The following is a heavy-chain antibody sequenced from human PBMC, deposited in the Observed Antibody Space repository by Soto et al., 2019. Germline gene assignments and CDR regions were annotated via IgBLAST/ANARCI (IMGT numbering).Heavy chain of an antibody. D-gene: IGHD1-1*01. CDR2: IHSSGRDT. CDR3: ARAGTTYSYYHGMDV. CDR1: GFTFSSYA. V-gene: IGHV3-23*01. Sequence: EVQLLETGGGLVQPGGSLRLSCAASGFTFSSYAMTWVRQAPGKGLEWVSAIHSSGRDTYYADSVRGRFTISRDISKDTLYLQMNTLRAEDTAIYYCARAGTTYSYYHGMDVWGQGTTVTVSS. J-gene: IGHJ6*02.